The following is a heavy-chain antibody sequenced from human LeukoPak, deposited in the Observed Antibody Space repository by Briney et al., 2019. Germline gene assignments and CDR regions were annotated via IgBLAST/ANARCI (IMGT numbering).Heavy chain of an antibody. J-gene: IGHJ4*02. CDR1: GFTVSSNY. D-gene: IGHD3-10*01. Sequence: GGSLRLSCAASGFTVSSNYMSWVRQAPGKGLEWVSVIYSGGSTYYADSVKGRFTISRDNSKNTLYLQMNSLRAEDTAVYYCASDIGITMVRGVIGYSDYWGQGTLVTVSS. CDR3: ASDIGITMVRGVIGYSDY. CDR2: IYSGGST. V-gene: IGHV3-66*01.